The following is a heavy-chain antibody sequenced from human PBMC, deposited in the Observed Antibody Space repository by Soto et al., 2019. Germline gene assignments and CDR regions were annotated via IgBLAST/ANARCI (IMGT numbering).Heavy chain of an antibody. J-gene: IGHJ4*02. CDR3: AREAYSGSYLDY. CDR2: ISYDGSNK. D-gene: IGHD1-26*01. Sequence: GGSLRLSCAASGFTFSSYAMHWVRQAPGKGLEWVAVISYDGSNKYYADSVKGRFTISRDNSKNTLYLQMNSLRAEDXXXYYCAREAYSGSYLDYWGQGTLVTVS. CDR1: GFTFSSYA. V-gene: IGHV3-30-3*01.